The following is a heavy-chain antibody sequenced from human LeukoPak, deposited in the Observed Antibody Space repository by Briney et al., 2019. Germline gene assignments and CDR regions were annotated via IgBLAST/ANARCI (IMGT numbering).Heavy chain of an antibody. CDR2: IRSRADNYAT. CDR3: TRVYSSSSLFDY. V-gene: IGHV3-73*01. J-gene: IGHJ4*02. Sequence: GGSLRLSCAASGFTFSGSAMHWVRQASGKGLEWVGRIRSRADNYATAYAASVRGRFTISRDDSKNTAYLQMNSLQSEDTAVYYCTRVYSSSSLFDYSGQGTLVTVSP. CDR1: GFTFSGSA. D-gene: IGHD6-6*01.